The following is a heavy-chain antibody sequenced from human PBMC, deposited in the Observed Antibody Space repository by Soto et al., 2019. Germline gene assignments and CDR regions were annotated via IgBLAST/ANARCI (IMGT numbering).Heavy chain of an antibody. CDR1: GDTFSFYT. Sequence: ASVKVSCKASGDTFSFYTINWVRQAPGLGLEWVGRINPILSMSNYAQKFQGRVTITRDTSASTAYMELSSLRSEDTAVYYCARSIVVVTALDYWGQGTLVTVSS. V-gene: IGHV1-69*02. J-gene: IGHJ4*02. CDR3: ARSIVVVTALDY. D-gene: IGHD2-21*02. CDR2: INPILSMS.